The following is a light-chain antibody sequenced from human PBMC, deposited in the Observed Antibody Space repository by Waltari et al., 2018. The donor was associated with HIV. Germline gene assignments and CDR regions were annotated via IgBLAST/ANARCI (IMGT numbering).Light chain of an antibody. V-gene: IGLV1-40*01. Sequence: QSVLTQPPSESGAPGQRITISCAGRSSNVGAGHGVHWYQVLPGPAPTLRIYRNNNRPSGVPDRLAGSKSGTSSSLASTGLQAEDEAEYYCQSYDISLSTWVFGGGTKLTVL. CDR2: RNN. CDR1: SSNVGAGHG. CDR3: QSYDISLSTWV. J-gene: IGLJ3*02.